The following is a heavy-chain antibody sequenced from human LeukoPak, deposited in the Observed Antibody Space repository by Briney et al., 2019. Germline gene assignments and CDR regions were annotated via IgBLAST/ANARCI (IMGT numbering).Heavy chain of an antibody. CDR3: AVYDILTGYYFDY. Sequence: SETLSLTSTVSGGSISSYYWSWIRQPPGKGLEWIGYIYYSGSTNYNPSLKSRVTISVDTSKNQFSLKLSSVTAADTAVYYCAVYDILTGYYFDYWGQGTLVTVSS. J-gene: IGHJ4*02. CDR1: GGSISSYY. CDR2: IYYSGST. D-gene: IGHD3-9*01. V-gene: IGHV4-59*01.